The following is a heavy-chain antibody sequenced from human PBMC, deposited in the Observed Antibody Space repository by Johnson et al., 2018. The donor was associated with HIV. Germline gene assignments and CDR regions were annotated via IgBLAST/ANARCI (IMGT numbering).Heavy chain of an antibody. J-gene: IGHJ3*02. CDR2: INWNGGST. CDR3: ARANSYGDYRAKAFDI. D-gene: IGHD4-17*01. Sequence: EVQLVESGGGVVQPGGSLRLSCAVSGFTFDDYGMSWVRQAPGKGLEWVSGINWNGGSTGYADSVKGRFTISRDNAKNSLYLQMNSLRAEDTALYYCARANSYGDYRAKAFDIWGQGTMVTVSS. V-gene: IGHV3-20*04. CDR1: GFTFDDYG.